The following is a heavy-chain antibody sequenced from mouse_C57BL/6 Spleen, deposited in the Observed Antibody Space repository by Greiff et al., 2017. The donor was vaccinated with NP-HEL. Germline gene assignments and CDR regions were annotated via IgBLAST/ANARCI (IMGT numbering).Heavy chain of an antibody. V-gene: IGHV1-9*01. CDR2: ILPGNGST. D-gene: IGHD2-4*01. J-gene: IGHJ4*01. CDR3: ARYDYDGPNYYAMGY. Sequence: QVQLQQSGAELMKPGASVKLSCKATGYTFTGYWIEWVKQRPGHGLEWIGEILPGNGSTNYNEKFKGKATFTADTSSNTAYMQLSILTTEDSAIYYGARYDYDGPNYYAMGYWGQGTSVTVSS. CDR1: GYTFTGYW.